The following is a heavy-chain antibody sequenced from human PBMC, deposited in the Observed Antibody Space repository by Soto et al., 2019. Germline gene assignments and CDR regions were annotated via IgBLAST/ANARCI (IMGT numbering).Heavy chain of an antibody. CDR3: ASGTALDF. CDR2: TIPILGKA. Sequence: XSVKVSCKASGGPFSSFAIYCVRKAPEQGPEWMEGTIPILGKANYAQKFQGRVTIIAAETTNKAALELTRLRSEDTAVYSCASGTALDFWRQGSTVTVSS. CDR1: GGPFSSFA. D-gene: IGHD1-1*01. V-gene: IGHV1-69*10. J-gene: IGHJ6*02.